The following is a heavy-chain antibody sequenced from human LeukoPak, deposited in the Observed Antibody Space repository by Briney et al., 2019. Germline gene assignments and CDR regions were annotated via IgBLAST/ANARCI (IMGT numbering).Heavy chain of an antibody. CDR2: ISAYNGNT. J-gene: IGHJ6*03. CDR3: ARALPYYYYMDV. Sequence: ASVKVSCKASGYTFTGYGISWVRQAPGQGLEWMGWISAYNGNTNYAQKLQGRVAMTTDTSTSTAYMELRSLRSDDTAVYYCARALPYYYYMDVWGKGTTVTVSS. V-gene: IGHV1-18*01. CDR1: GYTFTGYG.